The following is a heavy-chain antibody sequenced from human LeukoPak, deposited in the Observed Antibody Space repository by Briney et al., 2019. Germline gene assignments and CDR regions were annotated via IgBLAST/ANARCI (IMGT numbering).Heavy chain of an antibody. Sequence: PGGSLRLSCAASGFTFNTYWMNWVRQAPGKGLEWVANIKQDGSDKYYEESVKGRFTISKDNAKNSLYLQMDSLRAEDTAVYFCARGNWWVGAAQYCDYWGRGTLVTVSS. CDR1: GFTFNTYW. J-gene: IGHJ4*02. D-gene: IGHD2-8*02. CDR3: ARGNWWVGAAQYCDY. CDR2: IKQDGSDK. V-gene: IGHV3-7*01.